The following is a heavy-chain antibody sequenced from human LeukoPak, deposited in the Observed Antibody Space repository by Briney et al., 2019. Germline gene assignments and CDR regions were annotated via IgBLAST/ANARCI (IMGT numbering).Heavy chain of an antibody. Sequence: EASVKVSCKASGYTFTSYGISWVRQAPGQGLEWMGGIIPIFGSSNYAQKFQGRVTITADESTTTAYMELSSLRSEDTAVYYCARVTHTELSTWFDPWGQGTLVTVSS. CDR1: GYTFTSYG. V-gene: IGHV1-69*13. CDR3: ARVTHTELSTWFDP. CDR2: IIPIFGSS. D-gene: IGHD5-18*01. J-gene: IGHJ5*02.